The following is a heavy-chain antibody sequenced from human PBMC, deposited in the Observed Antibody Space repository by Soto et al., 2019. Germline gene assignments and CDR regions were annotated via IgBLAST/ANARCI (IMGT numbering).Heavy chain of an antibody. CDR2: ISGSGGST. CDR3: ARVPDSSAYYYYFDY. Sequence: PGGSLRLSCAASGFTFSSYAMSWVRQAPGKGLEWVSAISGSGGSTYYADSVKGRFTISRDNSKNTLYLQMNSLRADDTAVYYCARVPDSSAYYYYFDYWGQGTLVTVS. D-gene: IGHD3-22*01. CDR1: GFTFSSYA. V-gene: IGHV3-23*01. J-gene: IGHJ4*02.